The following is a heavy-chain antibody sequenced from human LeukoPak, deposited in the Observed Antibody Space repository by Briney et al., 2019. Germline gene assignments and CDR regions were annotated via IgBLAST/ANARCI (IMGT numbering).Heavy chain of an antibody. CDR1: GFTFSSYA. V-gene: IGHV3-30-3*01. CDR3: ARVGNTAMAPAYYYYYGMDV. J-gene: IGHJ6*02. D-gene: IGHD5-18*01. Sequence: GGSLRLSCAASGFTFSSYAMHWVRQAPGKGLEWVAVISYDGSNKYYADSVKGRFTISRDNSKNTLYLQTNSLRAEDTAVYYCARVGNTAMAPAYYYYYGMDVWGQGTTVTVSS. CDR2: ISYDGSNK.